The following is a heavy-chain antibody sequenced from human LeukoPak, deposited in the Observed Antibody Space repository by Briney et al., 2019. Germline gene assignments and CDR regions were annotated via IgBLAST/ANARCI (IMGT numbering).Heavy chain of an antibody. V-gene: IGHV1-69*04. J-gene: IGHJ4*02. D-gene: IGHD6-19*01. CDR2: IIPILGIA. CDR1: GGTFSSDA. CDR3: ARAYAVAGTHYYDY. Sequence: ASVKVSCKASGGTFSSDAISWVRQAPGQGLEWMGRIIPILGIANYAQKFQGRVTITADKSTSTAYMELSSLRSEDTAVYYCARAYAVAGTHYYDYWGQGTLVTVSS.